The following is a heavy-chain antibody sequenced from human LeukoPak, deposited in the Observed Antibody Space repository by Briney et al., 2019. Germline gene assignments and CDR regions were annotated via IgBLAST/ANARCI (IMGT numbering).Heavy chain of an antibody. J-gene: IGHJ4*02. Sequence: PGGSLRLSCAASGFTFTRYGMSWVRQAPGKGLEWVSGISGSGDSTYYADSVKGRFTISRDNSKNTLYLQMNSLRAEDTAVYYCAKDIPDFHLYYYDSSGSYGYDYWGQGTLVTVSS. CDR1: GFTFTRYG. V-gene: IGHV3-23*01. CDR3: AKDIPDFHLYYYDSSGSYGYDY. CDR2: ISGSGDST. D-gene: IGHD3-22*01.